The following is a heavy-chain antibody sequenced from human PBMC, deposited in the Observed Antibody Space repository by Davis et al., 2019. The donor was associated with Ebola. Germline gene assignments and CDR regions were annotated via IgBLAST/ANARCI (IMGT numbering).Heavy chain of an antibody. CDR1: GGSISSYY. V-gene: IGHV4-59*12. D-gene: IGHD2-2*01. CDR3: ARESAYCSSTSCTDLYYYYGMDV. Sequence: GSLRLSCTVSGGSISSYYWSWIRQPPGKGLEWIGYIYYSGSTNYNPSLKSRVTISVDTTKNQFSLKLSSVTAADTAVYYCARESAYCSSTSCTDLYYYYGMDVWGKGTTVTVSS. J-gene: IGHJ6*04. CDR2: IYYSGST.